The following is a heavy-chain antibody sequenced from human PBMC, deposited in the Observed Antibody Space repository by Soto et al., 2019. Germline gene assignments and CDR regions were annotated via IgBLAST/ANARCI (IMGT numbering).Heavy chain of an antibody. V-gene: IGHV1-8*02. CDR2: MNPNSGNT. CDR1: GYTFTGYY. CDR3: ARGQAVADAFDI. Sequence: ASVKVSCKASGYTFTGYYMHWVRQATGQGLEWMGWMNPNSGNTGYAQKFQGRVTMTRNTSISTAYVELSSLRSEDTAVYYCARGQAVADAFDIWGQGTMVTVSS. D-gene: IGHD6-19*01. J-gene: IGHJ3*02.